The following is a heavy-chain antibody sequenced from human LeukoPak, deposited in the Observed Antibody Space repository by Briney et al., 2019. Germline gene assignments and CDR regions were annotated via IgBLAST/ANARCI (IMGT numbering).Heavy chain of an antibody. D-gene: IGHD1-26*01. CDR2: INPDDEST. J-gene: IGHJ3*02. V-gene: IGHV3-74*01. CDR1: GFTFRKYW. Sequence: GGSLRLFCAASGFTFRKYWLHWVRQAPGKGLVWVSRINPDDESTSYADSVKGRFTISRDNAKSTLYLQMNSLRAEDTAVYYCLTIVETTIDAFDIWGQGTMVTVSS. CDR3: LTIVETTIDAFDI.